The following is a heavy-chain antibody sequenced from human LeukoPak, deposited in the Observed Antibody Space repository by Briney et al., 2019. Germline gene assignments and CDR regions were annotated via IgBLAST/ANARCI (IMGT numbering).Heavy chain of an antibody. D-gene: IGHD3-10*01. Sequence: GGSLRLSCAASGFTFSSYGMSWVRQAPGKGLEWVSAISGSGGSTYYADSVKGRFTISRDNSKNTLYLQMNSLRAEDTAVYYCARFEVGRITMVRGVVWPLGWFDPWGQGTLVTVSS. CDR3: ARFEVGRITMVRGVVWPLGWFDP. CDR2: ISGSGGST. J-gene: IGHJ5*02. V-gene: IGHV3-23*01. CDR1: GFTFSSYG.